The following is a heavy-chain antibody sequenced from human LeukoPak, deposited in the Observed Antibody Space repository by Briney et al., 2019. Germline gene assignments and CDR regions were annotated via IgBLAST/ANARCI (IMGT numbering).Heavy chain of an antibody. D-gene: IGHD2-2*01. CDR2: INTYNGNT. J-gene: IGHJ5*02. CDR3: ARGNVPTANH. Sequence: ASVKVSCKASGYTFTSDGISWVRQAPGQGLEWVGWINTYNGNTNYAQNLQGRVTMTTDTSTTTAYMELRSLRSDDTAVYYCARGNVPTANHWGQGTLATVSS. V-gene: IGHV1-18*01. CDR1: GYTFTSDG.